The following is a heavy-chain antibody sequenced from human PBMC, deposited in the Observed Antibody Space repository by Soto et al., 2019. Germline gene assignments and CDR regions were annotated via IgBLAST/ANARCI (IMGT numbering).Heavy chain of an antibody. Sequence: SETLSLTCTVSGGSISSYYWSWIRQPPGKGLEWIGYIYYSGSTNYNPSLKSRVTISVDTSKNQSSLKLSSVTAADTAVYYCARVYGGAFDYWGQGTLVTVSS. J-gene: IGHJ4*02. V-gene: IGHV4-59*01. CDR1: GGSISSYY. CDR3: ARVYGGAFDY. CDR2: IYYSGST. D-gene: IGHD4-17*01.